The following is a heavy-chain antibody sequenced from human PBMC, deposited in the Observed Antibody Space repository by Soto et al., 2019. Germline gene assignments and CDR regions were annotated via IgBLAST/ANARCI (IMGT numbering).Heavy chain of an antibody. CDR1: GFSLSTSGVG. Sequence: QITLKESGPTLVKPTQTLTLTCTFSGFSLSTSGVGVGWIRQPPGKALEWLALIYWDDDKRYSPSLKSRLTITKDTSTNQVVLTMTNMDPVDTATYYCAHMSGYYYGSGSLDYWGQGTLVTVSS. D-gene: IGHD3-10*01. CDR3: AHMSGYYYGSGSLDY. J-gene: IGHJ4*02. V-gene: IGHV2-5*02. CDR2: IYWDDDK.